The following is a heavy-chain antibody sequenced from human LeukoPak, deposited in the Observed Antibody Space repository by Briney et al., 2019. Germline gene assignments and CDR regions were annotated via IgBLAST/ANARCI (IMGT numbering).Heavy chain of an antibody. V-gene: IGHV3-53*05. Sequence: GGSLRLSCAASGFTVSSNYMSWVRQAPGKGLEWVSVIYSGGSTYYADSVKGRFTISRDNSKNTLYLQMNSLRAEDTAVYYCAKVGYCSSTSCYMIVDYYYYGMDVWGQGTTVTVSS. J-gene: IGHJ6*02. D-gene: IGHD2-2*02. CDR1: GFTVSSNY. CDR2: IYSGGST. CDR3: AKVGYCSSTSCYMIVDYYYYGMDV.